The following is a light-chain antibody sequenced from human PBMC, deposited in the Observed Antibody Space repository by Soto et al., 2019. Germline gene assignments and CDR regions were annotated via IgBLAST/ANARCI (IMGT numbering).Light chain of an antibody. V-gene: IGKV1-39*01. Sequence: DIQMTQSPSSLSASVGDRVTITCRASQSISRYLNWYQQKAGKAPKLLIYAASNLQSGVPSRFSGSGSGTDFTLTIRSLQPEDFATYYCQQSGTFGQGTKVDIK. CDR2: AAS. CDR1: QSISRY. CDR3: QQSGT. J-gene: IGKJ1*01.